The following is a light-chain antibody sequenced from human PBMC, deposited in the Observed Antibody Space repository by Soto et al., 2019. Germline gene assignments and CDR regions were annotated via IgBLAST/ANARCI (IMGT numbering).Light chain of an antibody. J-gene: IGKJ1*01. V-gene: IGKV3-11*01. CDR2: DAS. Sequence: EIVLTQSPATLSLSPGERATLSCRASQSVSSYLAWYQQKPGQAPRLLIYDASNRATGIPARFSGSGSGTDFTLTISSLEPEDFAVDYCQQRKTFGQGTKVEIK. CDR3: QQRKT. CDR1: QSVSSY.